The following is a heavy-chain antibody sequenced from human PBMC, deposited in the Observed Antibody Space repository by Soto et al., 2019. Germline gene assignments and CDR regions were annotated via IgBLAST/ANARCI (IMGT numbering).Heavy chain of an antibody. CDR1: GGSISSYY. V-gene: IGHV4-59*01. D-gene: IGHD3-10*01. CDR3: ARARLLWFGEMELGYYFDY. Sequence: SETLSLTCTVSGGSISSYYWSWIQQPPGKGLEWIGYIYYSGSTNYNPSLKSRVTISVDTSKNQFSLKLSSVTAADTAVYYCARARLLWFGEMELGYYFDYWGQGTPVTVSS. CDR2: IYYSGST. J-gene: IGHJ4*02.